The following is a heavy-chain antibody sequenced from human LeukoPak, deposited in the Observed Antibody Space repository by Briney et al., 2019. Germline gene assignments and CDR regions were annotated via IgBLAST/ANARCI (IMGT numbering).Heavy chain of an antibody. CDR1: GGSFSGYY. J-gene: IGHJ5*02. D-gene: IGHD2-15*01. V-gene: IGHV4-34*01. Sequence: SETLSLTCAVYGGSFSGYYWSWIRQPPGKGLEWIGEINHSGSTNYNPSLKSRVTISVDTSKNQFSLKLSSVTAADTAVYYCASYTYCSGGSCYSDNWFDHWGQGTLVTVSS. CDR2: INHSGST. CDR3: ASYTYCSGGSCYSDNWFDH.